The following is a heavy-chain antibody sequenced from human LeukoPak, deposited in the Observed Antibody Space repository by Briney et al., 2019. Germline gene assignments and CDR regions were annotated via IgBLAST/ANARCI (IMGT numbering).Heavy chain of an antibody. CDR2: VYSGDTT. CDR1: GFTLSTNY. V-gene: IGHV3-66*01. Sequence: GGSLRLSCAASGFTLSTNYMSWVRQAPGKGLEWGSVVYSGDTTFYADSVRGKFTISRDNSKNTLYLQMSSLRAEDTAVYYCVKGITAMVPFFDYWGQGTLVTVSS. CDR3: VKGITAMVPFFDY. D-gene: IGHD5-18*01. J-gene: IGHJ4*02.